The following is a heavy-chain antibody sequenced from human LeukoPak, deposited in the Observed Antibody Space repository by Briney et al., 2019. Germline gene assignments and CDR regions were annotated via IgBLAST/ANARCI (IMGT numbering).Heavy chain of an antibody. CDR2: IRYDGSNK. V-gene: IGHV3-30*02. CDR1: GFTFSSYG. J-gene: IGHJ4*02. CDR3: ARDASGVAAAGNNFDY. Sequence: PGGSLRLSCAASGFTFSSYGMHWVRQAPGKGLEWVAFIRYDGSNKYYADSVKGRFTISRDNSKNTLYLQMNSLRAEDTAVYYCARDASGVAAAGNNFDYWGQGTLVTVSS. D-gene: IGHD6-13*01.